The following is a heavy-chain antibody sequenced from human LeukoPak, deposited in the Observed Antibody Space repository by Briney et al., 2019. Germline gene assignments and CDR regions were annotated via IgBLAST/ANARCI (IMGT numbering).Heavy chain of an antibody. CDR1: GGSISSSSYY. CDR2: IYFSGGT. CDR3: ARQYYDYVWGSYRYPFDL. Sequence: PPGTLSLSRAVSGGSISSSSYYWGWVRPPPGRGLEWIGSIYFSGGTYYKTSLKSRVPISENTSKKQFSLKLSSLHAAEHAVYYCARQYYDYVWGSYRYPFDLGGEGTGVSVS. V-gene: IGHV4-39*01. D-gene: IGHD3-16*02. J-gene: IGHJ4*02.